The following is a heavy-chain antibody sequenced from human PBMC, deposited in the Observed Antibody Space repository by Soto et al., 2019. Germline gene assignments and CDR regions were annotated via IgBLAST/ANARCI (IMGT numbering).Heavy chain of an antibody. Sequence: GGSLRLSCAGSGFTFSSYAMSWVRQAPGKGLEWVSAISGSGGSTYYADSVKGRFTLSRDNAKNTLYLQMNSLRAEDTAVYYCARNQIIKSVPFDYWGQGTLVTVSS. CDR2: ISGSGGST. CDR1: GFTFSSYA. D-gene: IGHD3-10*01. V-gene: IGHV3-23*01. J-gene: IGHJ4*02. CDR3: ARNQIIKSVPFDY.